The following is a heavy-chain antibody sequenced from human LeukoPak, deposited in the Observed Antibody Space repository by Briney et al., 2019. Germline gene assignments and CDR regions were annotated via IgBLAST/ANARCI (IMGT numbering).Heavy chain of an antibody. V-gene: IGHV4-59*01. Sequence: SETLSLTCSVSGGSMAPYYWSWIRQSPGKGLEWIGYLYYTGSTNYNPSLRSRVNMSVDTSKNQFSLKLSSVTAADSAVYYCARVALNSSPDFWGQGTLVTVSS. CDR3: ARVALNSSPDF. J-gene: IGHJ4*02. CDR2: LYYTGST. CDR1: GGSMAPYY. D-gene: IGHD5-24*01.